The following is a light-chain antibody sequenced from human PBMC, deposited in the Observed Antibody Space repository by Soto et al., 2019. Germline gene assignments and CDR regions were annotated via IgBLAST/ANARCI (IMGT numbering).Light chain of an antibody. CDR2: EVS. Sequence: QSALTQPASVSGSPGQSITISCTGTSSDVGSYNLVSWYQQHPTKAPKLMIYEVSKRPSGVSNRFSGSKSDKTASLTISGLQAEDEADYYCCSYAGSSTLAVFGGGTQLTVL. J-gene: IGLJ7*01. CDR1: SSDVGSYNL. CDR3: CSYAGSSTLAV. V-gene: IGLV2-23*02.